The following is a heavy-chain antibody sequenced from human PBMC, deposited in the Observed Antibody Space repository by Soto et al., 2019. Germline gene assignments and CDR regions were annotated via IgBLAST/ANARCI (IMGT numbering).Heavy chain of an antibody. CDR3: AREYCSSTSCYVSGMDV. CDR2: ISAYNGNT. CDR1: GYTFTSYG. V-gene: IGHV1-18*04. J-gene: IGHJ6*02. Sequence: ASVKVSCKASGYTFTSYGISWLRQAPGQGLEWMGWISAYNGNTNYAQKFQGRVTITADESTSTAYMELSSLRSEDTAVYYCAREYCSSTSCYVSGMDVWGQGTTVTVSS. D-gene: IGHD2-2*01.